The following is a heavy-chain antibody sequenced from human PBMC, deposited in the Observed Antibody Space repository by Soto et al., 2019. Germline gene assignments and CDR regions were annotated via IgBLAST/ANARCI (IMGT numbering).Heavy chain of an antibody. CDR3: AKEGEGGDYDPLNFDY. J-gene: IGHJ4*02. D-gene: IGHD4-17*01. CDR1: GFTFSSYA. V-gene: IGHV3-23*01. Sequence: EVQLLESGGGLVQPGGSLRLSCAASGFTFSSYAMSWVRQAPGKGLEWVSAISGSGGSTYYADSVKGRFTISRDNSKRTLYLKMNSVRAEDTAVYYCAKEGEGGDYDPLNFDYWGQGTLVTVSS. CDR2: ISGSGGST.